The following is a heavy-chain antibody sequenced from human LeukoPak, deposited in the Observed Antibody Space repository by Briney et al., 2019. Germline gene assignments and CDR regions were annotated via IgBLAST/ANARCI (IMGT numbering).Heavy chain of an antibody. CDR3: ARAFTSAYYYMDV. CDR1: GFTFSNYA. J-gene: IGHJ6*03. V-gene: IGHV3-23*01. CDR2: IVGSGGST. Sequence: GGSLRLSCAASGFTFSNYAMTWVRQAPGKGLEWVSSIVGSGGSTFYADSMQGRFTISRDNSESTLYLQMNSLRAEDTAVYYCARAFTSAYYYMDVWGKGTTVTVSS.